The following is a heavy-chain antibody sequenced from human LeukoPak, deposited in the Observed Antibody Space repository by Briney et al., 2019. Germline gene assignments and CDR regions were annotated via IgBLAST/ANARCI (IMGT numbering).Heavy chain of an antibody. Sequence: SETLSLTCAVSGYSISGGYYWGWIRQPPGKGLEWIGSIYHSGSTYYNPSLKSRVTISVDTSKNQFSLKLSSVTAADTAVYYCARAYCSGGSCYPGAFDYWGQGTLVTVSS. D-gene: IGHD2-15*01. CDR3: ARAYCSGGSCYPGAFDY. CDR2: IYHSGST. J-gene: IGHJ4*02. V-gene: IGHV4-38-2*01. CDR1: GYSISGGYY.